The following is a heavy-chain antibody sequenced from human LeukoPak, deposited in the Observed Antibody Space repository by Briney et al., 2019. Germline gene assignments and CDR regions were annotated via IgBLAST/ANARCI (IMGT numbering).Heavy chain of an antibody. Sequence: GGSLRLSCAASGFTFSNYAMNWVRQAPGKGLEWVSVISGSGDSTYYADSVKGRFTISRDNSKNTLYLQMNSLRAEDTAVYYCAIGRSSGGSCVNYWGQGTLVTVSS. D-gene: IGHD2-15*01. CDR2: ISGSGDST. CDR3: AIGRSSGGSCVNY. J-gene: IGHJ4*02. CDR1: GFTFSNYA. V-gene: IGHV3-23*01.